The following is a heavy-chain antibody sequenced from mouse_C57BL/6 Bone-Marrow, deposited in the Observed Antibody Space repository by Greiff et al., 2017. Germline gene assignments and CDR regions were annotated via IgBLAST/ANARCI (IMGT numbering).Heavy chain of an antibody. J-gene: IGHJ3*01. CDR3: ARKDYDWAY. CDR2: IYPRSGNT. D-gene: IGHD2-4*01. Sequence: QVQLQQSGAELARPGASVKLSCKASGYTFTSYGISWVKQRTGQGLEWIGEIYPRSGNTYYNEKFKGKATLTADKSSSTAYMELRSLTSEDSGVYFCARKDYDWAYWGQGTLVTVSA. V-gene: IGHV1-81*01. CDR1: GYTFTSYG.